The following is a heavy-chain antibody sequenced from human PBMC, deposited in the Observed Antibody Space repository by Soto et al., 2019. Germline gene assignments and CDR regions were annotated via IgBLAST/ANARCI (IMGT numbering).Heavy chain of an antibody. CDR1: GGSISSSSYY. D-gene: IGHD1-26*01. J-gene: IGHJ4*02. CDR2: IYYSGST. Sequence: SETLSLTCTVSGGSISSSSYYWGWIRQPPGKGLEWIGSIYYSGSTYYNPSLKSRVTISVDTSKNQFSLKLSSVTAADTAVYYCARRRADEVGAFDYWGQGTLVTVSS. CDR3: ARRRADEVGAFDY. V-gene: IGHV4-39*01.